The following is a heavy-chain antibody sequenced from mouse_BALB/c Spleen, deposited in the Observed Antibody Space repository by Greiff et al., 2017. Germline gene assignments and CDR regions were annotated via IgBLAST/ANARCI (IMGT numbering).Heavy chain of an antibody. D-gene: IGHD2-4*01. J-gene: IGHJ3*01. V-gene: IGHV1S81*02. CDR2: INPSNGGT. CDR1: GYTFTSYY. Sequence: VQLQQSGAELVKPGASVKLSCKASGYTFTSYYMYWVKQRPGQGLEWIGEINPSNGGTNFNEKFKSKATLTVDKSSSTAYMQLSSLTSEDSAVYYCTRIYDYDAWFAYWGQGTLVTVSA. CDR3: TRIYDYDAWFAY.